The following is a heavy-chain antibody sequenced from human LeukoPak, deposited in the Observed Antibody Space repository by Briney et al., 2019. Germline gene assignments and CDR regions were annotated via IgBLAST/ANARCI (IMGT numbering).Heavy chain of an antibody. V-gene: IGHV4-59*12. CDR2: IYYSGST. D-gene: IGHD3-10*01. Sequence: SETLSLTCTVSGGSISSYYWSWIRQPPGKGLEWIGYIYYSGSTNYNPSPKSRVTISVDTSKNQFSLKLSSVTAADTAVYYCARGRRYYYGSGSPTADYWGQGTLVTVSS. CDR3: ARGRRYYYGSGSPTADY. J-gene: IGHJ4*02. CDR1: GGSISSYY.